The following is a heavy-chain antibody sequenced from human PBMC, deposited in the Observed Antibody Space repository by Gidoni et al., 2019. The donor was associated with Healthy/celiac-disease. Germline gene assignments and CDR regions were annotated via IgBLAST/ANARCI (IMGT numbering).Heavy chain of an antibody. CDR1: GGSISSSSYY. J-gene: IGHJ4*02. CDR3: ARPGYCSGGSCYRDFDY. V-gene: IGHV4-39*01. Sequence: QLQLQESGPGLVKSSETPSLTCTVPGGSISSSSYYWGWIRQPPGKGLEWIGSIYYSGSTYYNPSLKSRVTISVDTSKNQFSLKLSSVTAADTAVYYCARPGYCSGGSCYRDFDYWGQGTLVTVSS. CDR2: IYYSGST. D-gene: IGHD2-15*01.